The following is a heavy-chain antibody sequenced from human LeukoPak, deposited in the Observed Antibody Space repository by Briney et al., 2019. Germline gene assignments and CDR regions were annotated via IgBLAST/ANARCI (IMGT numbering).Heavy chain of an antibody. CDR3: AKDLFWSTSLGDAFDI. J-gene: IGHJ3*02. D-gene: IGHD2-2*01. CDR2: IWYDGSNK. V-gene: IGHV3-30*02. Sequence: PGGSLRLSCAASGFTFSSYGMHWVRQAPGKGLEWVAVIWYDGSNKYYADSVKGRFTISRDNSKNTLYLQMNSLRAEDTAVYYCAKDLFWSTSLGDAFDIWGQGTMVTVSS. CDR1: GFTFSSYG.